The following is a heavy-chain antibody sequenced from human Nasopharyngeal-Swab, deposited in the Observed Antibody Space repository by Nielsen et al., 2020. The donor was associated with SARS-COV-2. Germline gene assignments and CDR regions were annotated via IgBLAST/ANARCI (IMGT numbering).Heavy chain of an antibody. CDR1: GYTFTGYY. D-gene: IGHD1-1*01. J-gene: IGHJ6*02. CDR2: INPNSGGT. CDR3: ARDGTRYNWNDYYYYGMDV. V-gene: IGHV1-2*06. Sequence: ASVKVSCKASGYTFTGYYMHWVRQVPGQGLEWMGRINPNSGGTNYAQKFQGRVTMTRDTSISTAYMELSRLRSDDTAVYYCARDGTRYNWNDYYYYGMDVWGQGTTVTVSS.